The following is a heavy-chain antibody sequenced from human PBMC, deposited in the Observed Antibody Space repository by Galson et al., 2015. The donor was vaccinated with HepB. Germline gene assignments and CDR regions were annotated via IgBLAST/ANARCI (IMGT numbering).Heavy chain of an antibody. CDR1: GFTFSAYA. V-gene: IGHV3-30*01. CDR2: ISKDERKQ. CDR3: ARENWGALDF. J-gene: IGHJ4*02. D-gene: IGHD1-26*01. Sequence: SLRLSCAASGFTFSAYAMHWVRQAPGKGLECVAVISKDERKQFYADSVRGRFTISRDNSGNTLHLQMTSLRDEDTALYYCARENWGALDFWGQGTRVTVSS.